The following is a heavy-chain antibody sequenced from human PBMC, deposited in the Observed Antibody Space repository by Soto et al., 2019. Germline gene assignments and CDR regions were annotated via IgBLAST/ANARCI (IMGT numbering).Heavy chain of an antibody. V-gene: IGHV3-15*01. CDR2: IKSKTDGGTT. CDR1: GFTFSNAW. Sequence: GGSLRLSCAASGFTFSNAWMSWVRQAPGKGLEWVGRIKSKTDGGTTDYAAPVKGRFTISRDDSKNTLYLQMNSLKTEDTAVYYCTTGIDCSGGSCYGVYYYYGMDVWGQGTTVTV. CDR3: TTGIDCSGGSCYGVYYYYGMDV. J-gene: IGHJ6*02. D-gene: IGHD2-15*01.